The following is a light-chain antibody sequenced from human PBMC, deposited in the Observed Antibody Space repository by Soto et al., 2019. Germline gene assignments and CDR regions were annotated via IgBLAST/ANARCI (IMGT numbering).Light chain of an antibody. V-gene: IGKV3D-15*01. CDR3: QQYNNWPPLT. Sequence: IVLTQSPGTLSLSPGERATLSCRASQSVSNNLAWYQQKPGQAPRLLIHGASTRATGIPARFSGSGSGTEFILTISSLQSEDFAVYYRQQYNNWPPLTFGQGTRLEIK. CDR2: GAS. CDR1: QSVSNN. J-gene: IGKJ5*01.